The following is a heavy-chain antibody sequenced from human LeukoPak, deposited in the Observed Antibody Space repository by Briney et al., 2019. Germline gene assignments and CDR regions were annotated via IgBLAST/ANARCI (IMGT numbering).Heavy chain of an antibody. CDR1: GYTFTSYG. CDR3: ARVRNVRPPFDY. V-gene: IGHV1-18*01. Sequence: ASVKVSCKASGYTFTSYGISWVRQAPGQGLEWMGWISAYNGNTNYAQKLQGRVTMTTDTSASTAYMELRSLRSDDTAVYYCARVRNVRPPFDYWGQGTLVTVSS. D-gene: IGHD4-4*01. J-gene: IGHJ4*02. CDR2: ISAYNGNT.